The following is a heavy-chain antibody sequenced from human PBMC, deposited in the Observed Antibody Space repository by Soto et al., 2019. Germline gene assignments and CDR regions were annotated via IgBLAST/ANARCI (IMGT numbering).Heavy chain of an antibody. D-gene: IGHD2-15*01. Sequence: GGSLRLSCAASGFTFSSYAMSWVRQAPGKGLEWVSAISGSGGSTYYADSVKGRFTISRDNSKNTLYLQMNSLRAEDTDVYYCAKGVNIVVVVASFDYWGQGTLVTVSS. V-gene: IGHV3-23*01. CDR1: GFTFSSYA. CDR3: AKGVNIVVVVASFDY. J-gene: IGHJ4*02. CDR2: ISGSGGST.